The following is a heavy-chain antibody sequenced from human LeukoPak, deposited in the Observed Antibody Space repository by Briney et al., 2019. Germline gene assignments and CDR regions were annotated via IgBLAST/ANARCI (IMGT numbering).Heavy chain of an antibody. V-gene: IGHV1-18*01. CDR1: GYTFTGYG. D-gene: IGHD1-26*01. CDR3: ARLELGSQSGSPQVRFDP. Sequence: GASVKVSCKASGYTFTGYGISWVRQAPGQGLEWMGWISAYDGNTEYAQKLQGRVTMTTDTSTSTAYMELRSLRSDDTAVYYCARLELGSQSGSPQVRFDPWGQGTLVTVSS. CDR2: ISAYDGNT. J-gene: IGHJ5*02.